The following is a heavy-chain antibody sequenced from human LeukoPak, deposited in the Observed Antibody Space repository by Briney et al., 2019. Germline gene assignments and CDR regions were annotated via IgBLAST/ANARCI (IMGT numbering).Heavy chain of an antibody. Sequence: ASVKASCKASGYTFTSYYMHWVRQAPGQGLEWMGWINPNSGGTNYAQKFQGRVTMTRDTSISTAYMELSRLRSDDTAVYYCARGTYYYDSSGYYHLPGYWGQGTLVTVSS. J-gene: IGHJ4*02. D-gene: IGHD3-22*01. CDR1: GYTFTSYY. CDR3: ARGTYYYDSSGYYHLPGY. CDR2: INPNSGGT. V-gene: IGHV1-2*02.